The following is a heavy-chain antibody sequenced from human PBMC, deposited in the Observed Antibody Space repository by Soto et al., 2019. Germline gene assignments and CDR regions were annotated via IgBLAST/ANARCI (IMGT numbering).Heavy chain of an antibody. CDR2: IYYSGST. J-gene: IGHJ4*02. V-gene: IGHV4-39*01. Sequence: PSETLSLTCTVSGGSISSSSYYWGWIRQPPGKGLEWIGSIYYSGSTYYNPSLKSRVTISVDTSKNQFSLKLSSVTAADTAVYYCARRRYSSGWYSDWGQGTLVTVS. CDR1: GGSISSSSYY. CDR3: ARRRYSSGWYSD. D-gene: IGHD6-19*01.